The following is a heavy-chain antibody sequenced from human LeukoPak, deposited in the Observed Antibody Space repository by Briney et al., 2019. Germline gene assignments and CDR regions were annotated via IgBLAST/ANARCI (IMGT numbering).Heavy chain of an antibody. Sequence: GGSLRLSCAASGFTFSSYAMGWVRQAPGKGLEWVSAISGVGVSTFYADSVKGRFTISRDNSKNTLYLQMNSLRADDSAVYYCAKDEYDSSGYYWDRGQGTLVTVSS. CDR2: ISGVGVST. V-gene: IGHV3-23*01. CDR3: AKDEYDSSGYYWD. D-gene: IGHD3-22*01. CDR1: GFTFSSYA. J-gene: IGHJ4*02.